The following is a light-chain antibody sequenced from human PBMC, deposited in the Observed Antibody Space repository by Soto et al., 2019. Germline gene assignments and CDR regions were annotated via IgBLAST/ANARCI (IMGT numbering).Light chain of an antibody. CDR3: HQYDNLPLT. CDR1: QDISNY. J-gene: IGKJ4*01. Sequence: DIQMTQSPSSLSASVGDRVTITCQASQDISNYLNWYQQKPGKAPKLLIYDASNLATGVPSRFSGSGSGTDFPFTISSMQPEDIATYYCHQYDNLPLTFGGGTKVEIK. V-gene: IGKV1-33*01. CDR2: DAS.